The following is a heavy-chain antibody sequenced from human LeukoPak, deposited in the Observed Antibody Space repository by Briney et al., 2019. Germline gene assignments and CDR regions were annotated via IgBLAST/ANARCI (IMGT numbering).Heavy chain of an antibody. CDR3: ARDGRFFVVPSI. D-gene: IGHD3-10*02. J-gene: IGHJ4*02. V-gene: IGHV3-7*01. Sequence: PGGSLTLSCVASGLSFSTDWMSWVRQAPGKGLEWVATIKKEDGSEKYYVDSVRGRFTISRDNAYNSLYLQMNSLRAEDSAVYYCARDGRFFVVPSIWGQRTLVTVSS. CDR2: IKKEDGSEK. CDR1: GLSFSTDW.